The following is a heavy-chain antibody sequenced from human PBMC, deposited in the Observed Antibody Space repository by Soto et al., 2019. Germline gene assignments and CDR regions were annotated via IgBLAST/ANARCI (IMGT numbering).Heavy chain of an antibody. Sequence: QVQLVQSGAAVKKPGASVKVSCKASRGTFSSYAISWVRQSPGQGLDWMGGIIPIFGTANYAQKFKGRVTLTADESTSRAYMELSSLRSEDTAVYFWTLSGGYYFHFDYWGQGTLVTVSS. V-gene: IGHV1-69*01. CDR1: RGTFSSYA. D-gene: IGHD5-12*01. CDR2: IIPIFGTA. CDR3: TLSGGYYFHFDY. J-gene: IGHJ4*02.